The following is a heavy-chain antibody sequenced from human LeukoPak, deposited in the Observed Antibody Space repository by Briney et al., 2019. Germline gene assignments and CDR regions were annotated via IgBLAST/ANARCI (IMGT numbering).Heavy chain of an antibody. J-gene: IGHJ6*02. CDR1: GGSLSSGGYS. Sequence: SQTLSLTCAVSGGSLSSGGYSWSWIRQPPGKGLEWIGYIYHSGSTYYNPSLKSRVTISVDTSKNQFSLKLSSVTAADTAVYYCARLLVPAAAGPRRNYYYYYGMDVWGQGTTDTVSS. V-gene: IGHV4-30-2*01. CDR2: IYHSGST. D-gene: IGHD6-13*01. CDR3: ARLLVPAAAGPRRNYYYYYGMDV.